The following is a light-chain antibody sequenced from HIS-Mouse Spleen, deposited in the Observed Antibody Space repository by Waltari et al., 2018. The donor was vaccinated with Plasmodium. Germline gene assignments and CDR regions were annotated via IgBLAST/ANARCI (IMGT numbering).Light chain of an antibody. Sequence: EIVLTQSPGTLSLSPGERATLSCRASQSVSSSYLAWYQQKPGQAPRLLIYGASSRATGIPDRFGGSGSGTDFTLTISRLEPEDFAVYYCQQYNSYSWTFGQGTKVEIK. J-gene: IGKJ1*01. CDR2: GAS. CDR1: QSVSSSY. V-gene: IGKV3-20*01. CDR3: QQYNSYSWT.